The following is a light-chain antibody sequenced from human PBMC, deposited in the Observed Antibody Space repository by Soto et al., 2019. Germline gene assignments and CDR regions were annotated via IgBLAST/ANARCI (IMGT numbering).Light chain of an antibody. Sequence: EIVLTQSPGTLSLSPGERATLSCRASQSVSSSYLAWYQQKPGQAPRLLIYGASSRATGIPDRFSGSGSGTAFTLTISRLEPEDLAVYYCQHYGSSPGAFGPGTKVDIK. CDR3: QHYGSSPGA. J-gene: IGKJ3*01. CDR2: GAS. V-gene: IGKV3-20*01. CDR1: QSVSSSY.